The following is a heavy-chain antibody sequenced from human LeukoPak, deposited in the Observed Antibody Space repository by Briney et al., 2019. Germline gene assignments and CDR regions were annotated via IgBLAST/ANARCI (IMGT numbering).Heavy chain of an antibody. V-gene: IGHV3-23*01. CDR3: AKTRGTGSSLFDL. Sequence: GGSLRLSCAGSGFTFSSYAMAWVRQAPGKGLEWVSGISGSGGSTYYTDSVKGRFTISRDNSKNTLDLQMNSLRAEDAAVYYCAKTRGTGSSLFDLWGRGTLVTVSS. CDR1: GFTFSSYA. D-gene: IGHD6-6*01. J-gene: IGHJ2*01. CDR2: ISGSGGST.